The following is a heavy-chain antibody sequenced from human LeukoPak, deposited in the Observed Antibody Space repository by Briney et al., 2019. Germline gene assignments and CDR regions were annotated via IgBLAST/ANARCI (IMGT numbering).Heavy chain of an antibody. V-gene: IGHV3-30*18. CDR1: GFTFSSYG. D-gene: IGHD3-22*01. J-gene: IGHJ4*02. CDR2: ISYDGSNK. CDR3: AKDVDYDSSGYPDY. Sequence: GGSRRLSCAASGFTFSSYGMHWVGQAPGRGLEWVAVISYDGSNKDYADSVKGRFTISRDNSKNTLYLQMDSLRAEDTAVYYCAKDVDYDSSGYPDYWGQGTLVTVSS.